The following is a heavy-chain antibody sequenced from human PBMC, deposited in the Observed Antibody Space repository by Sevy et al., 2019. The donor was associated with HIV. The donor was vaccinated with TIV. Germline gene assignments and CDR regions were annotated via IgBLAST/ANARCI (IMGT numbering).Heavy chain of an antibody. Sequence: SETLSLTCTVSGGSISSGDYYCSWIRQPPGKGLEWIGYIYYSGSTYYNPSLKSRVTISVDTSKNQFSLKLSSVTAADTAVYYCARSLYGDYVFDYWGQGTLVTVSS. D-gene: IGHD4-17*01. CDR3: ARSLYGDYVFDY. V-gene: IGHV4-30-4*01. CDR2: IYYSGST. CDR1: GGSISSGDYY. J-gene: IGHJ4*02.